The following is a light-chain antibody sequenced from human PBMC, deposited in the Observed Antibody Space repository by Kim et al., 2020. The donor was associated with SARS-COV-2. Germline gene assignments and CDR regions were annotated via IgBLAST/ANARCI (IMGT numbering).Light chain of an antibody. V-gene: IGKV3-11*01. J-gene: IGKJ4*01. CDR3: QQRSNWPLT. CDR2: DAS. Sequence: LPPGERATLSCRASQSVSSYLAWYQQKAGQAPRLLIYDASSRATGIPARFSGSGSGTDFTLTISSLEPEDFAVYYCQQRSNWPLTFGGGTKVEIK. CDR1: QSVSSY.